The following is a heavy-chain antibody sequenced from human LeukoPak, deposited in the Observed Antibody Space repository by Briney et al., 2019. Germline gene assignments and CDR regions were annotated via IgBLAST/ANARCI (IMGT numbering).Heavy chain of an antibody. CDR3: AGHHPRNTVDF. Sequence: PPETLSLTCTVSGGSISSYYWSWIRQPPGKGLEWIAYISDIGSINYNPSLKSRVTLSLDTSKNQFSLKLSSVTAADTAVYYCAGHHPRNTVDFWGQGTLVTVSS. CDR1: GGSISSYY. V-gene: IGHV4-59*08. CDR2: ISDIGSI. J-gene: IGHJ4*02. D-gene: IGHD2-8*02.